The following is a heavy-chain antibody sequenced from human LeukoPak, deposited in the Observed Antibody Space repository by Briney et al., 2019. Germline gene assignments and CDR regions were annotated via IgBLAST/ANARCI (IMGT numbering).Heavy chain of an antibody. CDR3: ARGFAYYDFWSGPDTSYYYMDV. CDR2: IIPIFGTA. V-gene: IGHV1-69*13. Sequence: SVKVSCKASGGTFISYAISWVRQAPGQGLEWMGGIIPIFGTANYVQKFQGRVTITADESTSTAYMELSSLRSEDTAVYYCARGFAYYDFWSGPDTSYYYMDVWGKGTTVTVSS. D-gene: IGHD3-3*01. J-gene: IGHJ6*03. CDR1: GGTFISYA.